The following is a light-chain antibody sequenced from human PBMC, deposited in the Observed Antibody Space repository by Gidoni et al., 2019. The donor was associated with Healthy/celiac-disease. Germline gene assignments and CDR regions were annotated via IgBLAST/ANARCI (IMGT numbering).Light chain of an antibody. V-gene: IGKV3-11*01. J-gene: IGKJ1*01. Sequence: EIVLTQSPATLSLSPGERATLSCRASPSVSSYLAWSQQQPGQPPRLLIYDASNRATGIPARFSGSGSGTYFTLTISSLEPEDFAVYYCQQRSNWPPXTFGQGTKVEIK. CDR2: DAS. CDR1: PSVSSY. CDR3: QQRSNWPPXT.